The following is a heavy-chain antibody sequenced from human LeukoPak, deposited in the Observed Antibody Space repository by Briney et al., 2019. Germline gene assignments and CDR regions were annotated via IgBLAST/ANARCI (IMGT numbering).Heavy chain of an antibody. CDR2: IKQDGSEK. Sequence: PGGSLRLSCAASGFTFSSYWVSWVRQAPGKGLEWVANIKQDGSEKYYVDSVKGRFTISRDNAKNSLYLQMNSLRAEDTAVYYCAKEGKQWLLRGDFDYWGQGTLVTVSS. V-gene: IGHV3-7*01. D-gene: IGHD6-19*01. CDR1: GFTFSSYW. J-gene: IGHJ4*02. CDR3: AKEGKQWLLRGDFDY.